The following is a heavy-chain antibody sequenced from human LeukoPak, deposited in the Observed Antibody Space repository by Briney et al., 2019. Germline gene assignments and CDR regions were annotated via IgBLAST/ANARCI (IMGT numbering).Heavy chain of an antibody. CDR3: ARALDPNCSSTSCYAPGYYYYMDV. D-gene: IGHD2-2*01. CDR2: INPNSGGT. CDR1: GYTFTGYY. Sequence: ASVKVSCKASGYTFTGYYMHWVRQAPGQGLEWMGWINPNSGGTNYAQKFQGRVTMTRDTSISTAYMELSRLRSGDTAVYYCARALDPNCSSTSCYAPGYYYYMDVWGKGTTVTVSS. V-gene: IGHV1-2*02. J-gene: IGHJ6*03.